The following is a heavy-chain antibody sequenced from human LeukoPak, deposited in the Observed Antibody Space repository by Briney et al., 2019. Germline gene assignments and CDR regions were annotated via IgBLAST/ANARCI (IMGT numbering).Heavy chain of an antibody. D-gene: IGHD1-26*01. J-gene: IGHJ3*02. CDR1: GGSISPYY. V-gene: IGHV4-59*01. CDR2: IYYSGST. Sequence: SETLSLTCTVSGGSISPYYWSWIRQPPGKGLEWIGYIYYSGSTSYNPSLKSRVTISVDTSKNQFSLKLSSVTAADTAVYYCARGEAFDIWGQGTMVTVSS. CDR3: ARGEAFDI.